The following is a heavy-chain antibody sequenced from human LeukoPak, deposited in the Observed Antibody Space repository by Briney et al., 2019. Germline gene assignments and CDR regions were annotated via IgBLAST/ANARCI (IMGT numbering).Heavy chain of an antibody. V-gene: IGHV7-4-1*02. Sequence: ASVKVSCKASGYTFTGYYMHWVRQAPGQGLEWMGWINTNTGNPTYAQGFTGRLVFSLDTSVSTAYLQISSLKAEDTAVYYCARDTGFSMVRGILFWGQGTLVTVSS. CDR1: GYTFTGYY. D-gene: IGHD3-10*01. CDR2: INTNTGNP. CDR3: ARDTGFSMVRGILF. J-gene: IGHJ4*02.